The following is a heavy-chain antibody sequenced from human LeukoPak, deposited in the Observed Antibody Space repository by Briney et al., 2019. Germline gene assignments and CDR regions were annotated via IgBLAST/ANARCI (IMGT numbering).Heavy chain of an antibody. CDR1: GLTFSSYS. CDR2: IKLDGSEK. V-gene: IGHV3-7*01. CDR3: ARAMGTSYGFWSGSYTVSYYYYMDV. Sequence: GRSLRLSWAPAGLTFSSYSMSSVRHAPGKGLGWVAKIKLDGSEKFYVDSVRGRCTISRDNAKNSVYLQMNSLRAEDTAVYYCARAMGTSYGFWSGSYTVSYYYYMDVWGKGTTVTVSS. D-gene: IGHD3-3*01. J-gene: IGHJ6*03.